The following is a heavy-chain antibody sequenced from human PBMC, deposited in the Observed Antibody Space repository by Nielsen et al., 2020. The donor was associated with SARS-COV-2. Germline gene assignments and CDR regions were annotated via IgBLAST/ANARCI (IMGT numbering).Heavy chain of an antibody. CDR1: GFTFSSYW. Sequence: GESLKISCAASGFTFSSYWMNWVRQAPGKGLEWVANIKQDGSEKYYVDSVKGRFTISRDNSKNTLYLQMNSLRAEDTAVYYCAKEGRMSIAAADIDYWGQGTLVTVSS. CDR3: AKEGRMSIAAADIDY. J-gene: IGHJ4*02. V-gene: IGHV3-7*01. CDR2: IKQDGSEK. D-gene: IGHD6-13*01.